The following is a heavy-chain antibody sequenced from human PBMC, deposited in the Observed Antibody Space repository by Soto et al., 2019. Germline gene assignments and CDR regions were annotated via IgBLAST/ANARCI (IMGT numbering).Heavy chain of an antibody. CDR3: ASSGDGYNLDYYGMDV. V-gene: IGHV1-2*04. CDR2: INPNSGGT. D-gene: IGHD5-12*01. CDR1: GYTFTGYY. J-gene: IGHJ6*02. Sequence: ASVKVSCKASGYTFTGYYMHWVRRAPGQGLEWMGWINPNSGGTNYAQKFQGWVTMTRDTSISTAYMELSRLRSDDTAVYYCASSGDGYNLDYYGMDVWGQGTTVTVSS.